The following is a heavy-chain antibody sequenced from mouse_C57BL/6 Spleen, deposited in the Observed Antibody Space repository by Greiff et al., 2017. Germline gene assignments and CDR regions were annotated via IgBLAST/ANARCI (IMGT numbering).Heavy chain of an antibody. J-gene: IGHJ2*01. CDR1: GYTFTSYW. CDR3: ARYITSVVARYFDY. D-gene: IGHD1-1*01. Sequence: QVQLQQPGAELVKPGASVKLSCKASGYTFTSYWMHWVKQRPGQGLEWIGMIHPNSGSTNYNGKFKSKDTLTVDKSSSTASMQRSSLTSEDSAVYYCARYITSVVARYFDYWGQGTTLTVSS. CDR2: IHPNSGST. V-gene: IGHV1-64*01.